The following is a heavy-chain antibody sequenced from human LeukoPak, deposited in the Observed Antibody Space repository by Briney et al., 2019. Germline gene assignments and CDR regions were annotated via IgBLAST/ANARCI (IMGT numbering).Heavy chain of an antibody. D-gene: IGHD3-22*01. CDR3: ARDKGYYDSSGQYLGFGFDY. J-gene: IGHJ4*02. CDR2: ISSSSSYI. V-gene: IGHV3-21*01. CDR1: GFTLSSYD. Sequence: PGGSLRLSCAASGFTLSSYDMNWVRQAPGKGLEWVSSISSSSSYIYYADSVKGRFTISRDNAKNSLYLQMNSLRAEDTAVYYCARDKGYYDSSGQYLGFGFDYWGQGTLVTVSS.